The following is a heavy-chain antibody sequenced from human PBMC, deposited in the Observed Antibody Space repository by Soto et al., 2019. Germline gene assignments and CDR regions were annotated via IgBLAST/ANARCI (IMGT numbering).Heavy chain of an antibody. J-gene: IGHJ4*02. Sequence: PETLSLTCTVSGGSVCSSGYYWGWVRQPPGKGLEWIGHIYYSGSTYYNPSLESRVTISIDKSKNQFSLKLSSVSAADTAVYYCARVYYYNDYWGQGTLVTVSS. CDR2: IYYSGST. CDR3: ARVYYYNDY. D-gene: IGHD3-10*01. CDR1: GGSVCSSGYY. V-gene: IGHV4-39*07.